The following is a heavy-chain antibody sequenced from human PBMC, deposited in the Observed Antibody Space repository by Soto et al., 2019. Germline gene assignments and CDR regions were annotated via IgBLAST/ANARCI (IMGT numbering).Heavy chain of an antibody. CDR3: AKEAATTTYTWFDP. D-gene: IGHD4-4*01. J-gene: IGHJ5*02. V-gene: IGHV3-23*01. CDR2: ISGSGGST. Sequence: GGSLRLSCAASGFTFSSYAMSWVRLPPGKGLEWVSAISGSGGSTYYADSVKGRFTISRDNSKSTLYLQMNRLRVEDTAIYYCAKEAATTTYTWFDPWGQGTLVTVSS. CDR1: GFTFSSYA.